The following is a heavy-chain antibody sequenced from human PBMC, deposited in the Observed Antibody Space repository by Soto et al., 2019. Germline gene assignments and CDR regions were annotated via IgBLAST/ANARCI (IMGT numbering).Heavy chain of an antibody. J-gene: IGHJ4*02. CDR2: ISGSGGST. CDR1: GFTFSSYA. D-gene: IGHD2-2*02. CDR3: AKSYCSSPRCYSFLDH. Sequence: GSLRLSCAASGFTFSSYAMSWVRQAPGKGLEWVSAISGSGGSTYYADSVKGRFTISRDNSKNTLYLQMNSLRAEDTAVYYCAKSYCSSPRCYSFLDHRGPGTLVTVS. V-gene: IGHV3-23*01.